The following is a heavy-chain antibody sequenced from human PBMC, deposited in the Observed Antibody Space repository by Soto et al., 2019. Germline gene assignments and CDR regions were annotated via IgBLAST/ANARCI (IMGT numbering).Heavy chain of an antibody. J-gene: IGHJ4*02. Sequence: GASVKVSCKPSGYPFTDLYIHWVRQAPGQGLEWMGWINPNSGGTNYAQKFQGRVTMTTDTSISTAYMELSRLRSDDTAVYYCARGGDSGYGRWGPGTLVTVSS. D-gene: IGHD5-12*01. V-gene: IGHV1-2*02. CDR2: INPNSGGT. CDR1: GYPFTDLY. CDR3: ARGGDSGYGR.